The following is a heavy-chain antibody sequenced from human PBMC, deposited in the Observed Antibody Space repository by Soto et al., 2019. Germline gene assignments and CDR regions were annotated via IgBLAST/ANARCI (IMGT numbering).Heavy chain of an antibody. V-gene: IGHV1-18*01. CDR2: ISAYNGNT. D-gene: IGHD3-16*02. J-gene: IGHJ4*02. CDR1: GYTFTSYG. CDR3: ARYIWGSYRPYYFDY. Sequence: ASVKVSCKASGYTFTSYGISWVRQAPGQGLEWMGWISAYNGNTNYAQKIQGRVTMTTDTSTSTAYMELRSLRSDDTAVYYCARYIWGSYRPYYFDYWGQGTLVTVSS.